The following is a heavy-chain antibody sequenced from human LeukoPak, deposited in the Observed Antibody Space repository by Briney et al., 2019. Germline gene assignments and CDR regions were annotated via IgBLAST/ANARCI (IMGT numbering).Heavy chain of an antibody. CDR1: GGSISSYY. CDR2: MYYSGST. V-gene: IGHV4-59*01. CDR3: ARGAMADR. J-gene: IGHJ5*02. D-gene: IGHD5-18*01. Sequence: SETLSLTCTVSGGSISSYYWSWIRQPPGKGLEWIGYMYYSGSTNYNPSLKSRVTMSVDTSKNHFSLKMSSVTAADTAVYYCARGAMADRWGQGTLVTVSS.